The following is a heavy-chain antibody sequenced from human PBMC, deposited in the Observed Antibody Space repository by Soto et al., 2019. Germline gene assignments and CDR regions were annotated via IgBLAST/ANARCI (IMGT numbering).Heavy chain of an antibody. D-gene: IGHD1-20*01. J-gene: IGHJ6*02. V-gene: IGHV1-3*01. Sequence: ASVKVSCKASGYTFTSYAMHWVRQAPGQRLEWMGWISADNGNTKYSQKLQGWVTMTRDTSTSTAYMELSRLRSDDTAVYYCARDLGITGTTPYYYGMDVWGQGTTVTVSS. CDR2: ISADNGNT. CDR3: ARDLGITGTTPYYYGMDV. CDR1: GYTFTSYA.